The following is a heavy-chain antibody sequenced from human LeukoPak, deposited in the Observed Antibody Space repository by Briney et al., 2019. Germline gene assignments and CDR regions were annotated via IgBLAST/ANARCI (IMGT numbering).Heavy chain of an antibody. CDR3: ATLVGATTFSDY. D-gene: IGHD1-26*01. J-gene: IGHJ4*02. Sequence: ASVKVSCKASGYIFTGYYMHWVRQAPGQGLEWMGWINPNSGGTNYAQKFQGRVTMTRDTSISTAYMELSRLRSDDTAVYYCATLVGATTFSDYWGQGTLVTVSS. V-gene: IGHV1-2*02. CDR2: INPNSGGT. CDR1: GYIFTGYY.